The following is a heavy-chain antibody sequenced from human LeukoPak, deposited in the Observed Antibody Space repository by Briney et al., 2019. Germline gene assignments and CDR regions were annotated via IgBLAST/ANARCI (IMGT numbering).Heavy chain of an antibody. Sequence: ASVKVSCTASGYTFTNYGISWVRQAHGQGLEWMGWISIYNGNTDYAKKLRGRVTMTTDTSTSTAYMELRSLRSDDTAVYYCARITYDFWSGYYMPDDPWGQGTLVTVSS. J-gene: IGHJ5*02. V-gene: IGHV1-18*01. CDR2: ISIYNGNT. CDR1: GYTFTNYG. D-gene: IGHD3-3*01. CDR3: ARITYDFWSGYYMPDDP.